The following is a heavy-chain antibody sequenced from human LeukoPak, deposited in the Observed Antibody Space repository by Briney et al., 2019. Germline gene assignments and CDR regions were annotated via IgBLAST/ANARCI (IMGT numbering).Heavy chain of an antibody. CDR3: ARGGGGVDY. V-gene: IGHV3-7*01. CDR2: IKLDGSEK. Sequence: GGSLRLSCAASGFTFSHSWMSWVRQAPGKGLEWVANIKLDGSEKYYVDSVKGRFTISRDNAKNSLYLQMNSLRAEDTAVYYCARGGGGVDYWGQGTLVTVSS. CDR1: GFTFSHSW. D-gene: IGHD4-23*01. J-gene: IGHJ4*02.